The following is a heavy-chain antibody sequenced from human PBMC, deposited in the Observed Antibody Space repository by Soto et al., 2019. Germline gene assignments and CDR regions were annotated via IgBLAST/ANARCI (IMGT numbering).Heavy chain of an antibody. Sequence: PSETLSLTCTVSGGSISSGVYYWSWIRQHPGKGLEWIGYIYYSGSTYYNPSLKSRVTISVDTSKNQFSLKLSSVTAADTAVYYCAGSFGVAAAGPFDYWGQGTLVTVSS. CDR3: AGSFGVAAAGPFDY. D-gene: IGHD6-13*01. J-gene: IGHJ4*02. CDR1: GGSISSGVYY. CDR2: IYYSGST. V-gene: IGHV4-31*03.